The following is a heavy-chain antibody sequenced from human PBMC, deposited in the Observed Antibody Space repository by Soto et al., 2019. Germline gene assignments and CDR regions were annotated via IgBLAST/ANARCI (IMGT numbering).Heavy chain of an antibody. CDR2: IYYSGST. V-gene: IGHV4-30-4*01. Sequence: QVQLQESGPGLVKPSQTLSLTCTVSGGSISSGDYYWSWIRQPPGKGLEWIGYIYYSGSTYYNPSLKGRVTISVDTSKNQFSLKLSSVTAADTAVYYCASLLRWEGYDYVWGSYRRDYWGQGTLVTVSS. CDR3: ASLLRWEGYDYVWGSYRRDY. D-gene: IGHD3-16*02. CDR1: GGSISSGDYY. J-gene: IGHJ4*02.